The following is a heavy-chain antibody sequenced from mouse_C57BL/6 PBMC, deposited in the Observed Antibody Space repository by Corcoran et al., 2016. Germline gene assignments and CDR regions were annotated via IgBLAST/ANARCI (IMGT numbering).Heavy chain of an antibody. CDR1: GYTFTDYY. Sequence: EVQLQQSGPELVKPGASVKISCKASGYTFTDYYMNWVKQSHGKSLEWIGDINPNNGGTSYNQKFKGKATLTVDKSSSTAYMELRSLTSEDSAVYYWARKPSNYEYAMDYWGQGTSVTVSS. CDR3: ARKPSNYEYAMDY. CDR2: INPNNGGT. V-gene: IGHV1-26*01. D-gene: IGHD2-1*01. J-gene: IGHJ4*01.